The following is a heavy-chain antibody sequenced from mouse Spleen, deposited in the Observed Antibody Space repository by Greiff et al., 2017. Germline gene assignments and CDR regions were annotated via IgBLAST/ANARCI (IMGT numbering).Heavy chain of an antibody. CDR3: ASTTVVHFDY. CDR1: GYAFSSSW. Sequence: QVQLQQSGPELVKPGASVKISCKASGYAFSSSWMNWVKQRPGKGLEWIGRIYPGDGDTNYNGKFKGKATLTADKSSSTAYMQLSSLTSEDSAVYFCASTTVVHFDYWGQGTTLTVSS. V-gene: IGHV1-82*01. J-gene: IGHJ2*01. CDR2: IYPGDGDT. D-gene: IGHD1-1*01.